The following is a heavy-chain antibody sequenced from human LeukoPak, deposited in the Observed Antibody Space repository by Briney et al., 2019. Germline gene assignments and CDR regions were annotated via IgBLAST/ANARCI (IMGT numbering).Heavy chain of an antibody. CDR2: IRYNGNNQ. D-gene: IGHD2-21*02. Sequence: GGSLRLSCAASGFTFNNYGMHWVRQAPGKGLEWVAFIRYNGNNQYYADSVKGRFTISRDNSKNTLYLQMNSLKGDDTAVYYCAKDQGGGWYLMAFDYWGQGTLVTVSS. CDR3: AKDQGGGWYLMAFDY. J-gene: IGHJ4*02. V-gene: IGHV3-30*02. CDR1: GFTFNNYG.